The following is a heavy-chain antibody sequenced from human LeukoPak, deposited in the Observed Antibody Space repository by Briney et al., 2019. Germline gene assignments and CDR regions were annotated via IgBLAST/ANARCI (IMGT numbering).Heavy chain of an antibody. J-gene: IGHJ5*02. CDR2: ISSSGSTI. CDR1: GFTPSSYE. V-gene: IGHV3-48*03. Sequence: GGSLRLSCAPSGFTPSSYEMNWVRQTPGEGPEWVSYISSSGSTIYYADSLKGRFTISRDNAENSLYLQMNSLRAEDTAVYYCARDLWFDPWGQGNLVTVSS. CDR3: ARDLWFDP.